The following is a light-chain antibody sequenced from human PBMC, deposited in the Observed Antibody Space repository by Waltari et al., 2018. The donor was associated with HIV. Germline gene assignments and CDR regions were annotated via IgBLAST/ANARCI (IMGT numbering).Light chain of an antibody. CDR1: HSINTY. CDR2: GAY. CDR3: LQGYTSPLT. Sequence: DIQMTQSPSSLSASVGDRVTITCRASHSINTYLNWYQKKPGKVPRLLIYGAYRLESGVPSRFSATGSGTDFSLTISSLQPEDFAIYYCLQGYTSPLTFGPGTKVDIK. V-gene: IGKV1-39*01. J-gene: IGKJ3*01.